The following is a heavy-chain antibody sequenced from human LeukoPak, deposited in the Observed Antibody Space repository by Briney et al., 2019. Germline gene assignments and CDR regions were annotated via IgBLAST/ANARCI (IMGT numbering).Heavy chain of an antibody. D-gene: IGHD6-13*01. J-gene: IGHJ3*02. Sequence: GGSLRLSCAVSGFTVTNDYMNWVRQAPGKGLEWVSIIYSGGSTYYADSVKGRFTISRDNAKNSLYLQMNSLRAEDMALYYCARPGIAAAARAFDIWGQGTMVTVSS. CDR2: IYSGGST. CDR1: GFTVTNDY. V-gene: IGHV3-66*04. CDR3: ARPGIAAAARAFDI.